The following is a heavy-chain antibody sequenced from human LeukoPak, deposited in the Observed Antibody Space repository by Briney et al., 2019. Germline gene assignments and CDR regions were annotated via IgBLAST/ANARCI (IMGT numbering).Heavy chain of an antibody. Sequence: SETLSLTCTVSGGPISSYYWSWIRQPPGKGLEWIGYIYYSGSTNYNPSLKSRVTISVDTSKNQFSLKLSTVTAADTAVYCCERGGVGPRNFDYWGQGTLVTVSS. D-gene: IGHD2-8*01. CDR1: GGPISSYY. CDR3: ERGGVGPRNFDY. V-gene: IGHV4-59*01. CDR2: IYYSGST. J-gene: IGHJ4*02.